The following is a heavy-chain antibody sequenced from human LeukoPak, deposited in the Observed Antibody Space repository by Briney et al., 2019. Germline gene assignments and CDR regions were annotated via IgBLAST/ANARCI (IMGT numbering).Heavy chain of an antibody. CDR1: GFPFSSNA. D-gene: IGHD1-26*01. CDR2: ISGSGGVT. Sequence: GGTLRLSCAASGFPFSSNAMSSVRQAPGKGLGRGSSISGSGGVTYYADSVKGRFTISRDNSKNTLYLQMNSLRAEDTAVYYCAKERWELQGEFYHYYGMDVWGQGTTVTVSS. CDR3: AKERWELQGEFYHYYGMDV. V-gene: IGHV3-23*01. J-gene: IGHJ6*02.